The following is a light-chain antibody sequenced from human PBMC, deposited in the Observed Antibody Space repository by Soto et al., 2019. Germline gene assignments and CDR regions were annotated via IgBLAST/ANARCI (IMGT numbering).Light chain of an antibody. CDR2: DIF. V-gene: IGKV3D-15*01. Sequence: EIVLTQSPGTLSLSPGERATLYCRGSQSVSRSYLAWYQQKPGQAPRLVIYDIFARATGVPTRISGSGSGTEFTPTISSLQSEDFAVYYCQQYNSLPLTFVGGTKVDIK. CDR3: QQYNSLPLT. CDR1: QSVSRSY. J-gene: IGKJ4*01.